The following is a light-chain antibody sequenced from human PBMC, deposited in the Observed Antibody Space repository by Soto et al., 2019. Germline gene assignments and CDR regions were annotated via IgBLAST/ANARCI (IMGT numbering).Light chain of an antibody. V-gene: IGLV2-8*01. CDR1: SSDVGGYDY. J-gene: IGLJ3*02. Sequence: QSVLTQPPSASGSPGQSVTISCTGTSSDVGGYDYVSWYQQHPGKAPKLMLYEVTNRPSGVPDRFSGSKSGNTASLTVSGLQAEDEADYFCSSYAGSNNFGVFGGGTKLTVL. CDR2: EVT. CDR3: SSYAGSNNFGV.